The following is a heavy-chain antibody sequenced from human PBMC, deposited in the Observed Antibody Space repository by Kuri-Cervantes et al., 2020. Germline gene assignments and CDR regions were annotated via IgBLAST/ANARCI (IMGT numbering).Heavy chain of an antibody. D-gene: IGHD3-16*02. CDR1: GFSFSIYW. CDR3: ATNAYNLNYDYVWGSYRHTFFDY. V-gene: IGHV3-7*01. CDR2: INQDGSEK. Sequence: GGSLRLSCEASGFSFSIYWINWFRQAPGKGLEWVANINQDGSEKYYVDSVKGRFTISRDNAKTSLYLQMNSLRAEDSAVYYCATNAYNLNYDYVWGSYRHTFFDYWGQGTLVTVSS. J-gene: IGHJ4*02.